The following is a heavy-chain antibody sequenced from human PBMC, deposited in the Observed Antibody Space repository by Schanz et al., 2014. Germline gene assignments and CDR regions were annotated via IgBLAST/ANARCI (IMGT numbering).Heavy chain of an antibody. CDR3: ARDNRYYLFDY. J-gene: IGHJ4*02. Sequence: VQLVESGGGLVQPGGSLRLSCAASGFTFSTSTMHWVRQAPGKGLEYVSSISSKGDMTFYGNSVKGRFTISRDNSKNTLYLQLSSLSAEDTAVYFCARDNRYYLFDYWGQGALVTVSS. CDR2: ISSKGDMT. V-gene: IGHV3-64*01. CDR1: GFTFSTST. D-gene: IGHD3-16*02.